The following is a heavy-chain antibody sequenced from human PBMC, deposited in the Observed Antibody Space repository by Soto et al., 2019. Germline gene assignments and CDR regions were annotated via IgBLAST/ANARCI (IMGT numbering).Heavy chain of an antibody. CDR2: IFSNDEK. J-gene: IGHJ5*02. Sequence: QVTLNESGPVLVKPTETLTLTCTVSGFSLSNARMGVSWIRQPPGKALEWLAHIFSNDEKSYSTSLKSRLTISKDTSKSQVVLTMTNMDPVDTATYYCARAGFDSDSYGYSKSNWFDPWGQGTLVTVSS. CDR3: ARAGFDSDSYGYSKSNWFDP. D-gene: IGHD5-18*01. CDR1: GFSLSNARMG. V-gene: IGHV2-26*01.